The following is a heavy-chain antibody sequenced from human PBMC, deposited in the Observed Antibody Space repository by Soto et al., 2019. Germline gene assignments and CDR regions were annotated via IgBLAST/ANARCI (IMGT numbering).Heavy chain of an antibody. Sequence: DVHLVESGGGWGQPGGALRLSCAASGFNFSNYDMSWVRQAPGVGLEWIAFISGTGFTTYSADSAWTRFTISRNNYQSALFLQMDSLAVDDSGIYFCARGGVYWGQGAPVTVSS. V-gene: IGHV3-48*03. CDR1: GFNFSNYD. CDR3: ARGGVY. J-gene: IGHJ4*02. D-gene: IGHD2-8*01. CDR2: ISGTGFTT.